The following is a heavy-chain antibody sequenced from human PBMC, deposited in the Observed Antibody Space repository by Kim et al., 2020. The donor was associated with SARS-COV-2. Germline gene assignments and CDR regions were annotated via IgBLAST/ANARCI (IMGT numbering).Heavy chain of an antibody. CDR3: TSKGPVGSYYYDSSGSHQVEYFQH. CDR2: IRSKAYGGTT. Sequence: GGSLRLSCTVSGFTFGDYAMSWFRQAPGKGLEWVGFIRSKAYGGTTEYAASVKGRFTISRDDSKSIAYLQMNSLKTEDTAVYYCTSKGPVGSYYYDSSGSHQVEYFQHWGQGTLVTVSS. V-gene: IGHV3-49*03. CDR1: GFTFGDYA. D-gene: IGHD3-22*01. J-gene: IGHJ1*01.